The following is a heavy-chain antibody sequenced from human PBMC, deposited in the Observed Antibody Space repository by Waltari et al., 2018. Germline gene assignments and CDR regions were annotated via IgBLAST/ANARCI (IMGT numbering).Heavy chain of an antibody. CDR3: ARAPYYYGAGSYYDS. V-gene: IGHV3-30*16. Sequence: QVHLVESGGGVVQPGDSLRLSCAASGFTFSTYAAHSFRQAPCMGLEWVAVNSEDGSTENYADSVQGRFIIARDNSKNTVFLEMNGLRAEDTGLYFCARAPYYYGAGSYYDSWGRGIPVAVSS. D-gene: IGHD3-10*01. CDR1: GFTFSTYA. CDR2: NSEDGSTE. J-gene: IGHJ4*02.